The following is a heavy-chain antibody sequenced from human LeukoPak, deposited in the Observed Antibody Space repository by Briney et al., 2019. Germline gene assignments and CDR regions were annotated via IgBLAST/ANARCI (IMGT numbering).Heavy chain of an antibody. D-gene: IGHD6-13*01. CDR2: IIPILGIA. J-gene: IGHJ4*02. CDR1: GGTFSSYA. V-gene: IGHV1-69*04. CDR3: ASGSSWYVDSRDY. Sequence: ASVKVSCKASGGTFSSYAISWVRQAPGQGLEWMGRIIPILGIANYAQKFQGRVTITAYKSTSTAYMELSSLRSEDTAVYYCASGSSWYVDSRDYWGQGTLVTVSS.